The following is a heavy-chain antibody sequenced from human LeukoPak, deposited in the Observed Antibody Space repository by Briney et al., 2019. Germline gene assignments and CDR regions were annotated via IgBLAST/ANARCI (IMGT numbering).Heavy chain of an antibody. CDR2: KKQDGSEK. CDR1: GFTFSSYW. D-gene: IGHD4-11*01. Sequence: GGSLRLSRAASGFTFSSYWMSWVRQAPGKGLEWVANKKQDGSEKYYVDSVKGRFTISRDNAKNSLYLQMNSLRAEDTAVYYCATTTTVPYYYYYYMDVWGKGTTVTVSS. J-gene: IGHJ6*03. CDR3: ATTTTVPYYYYYYMDV. V-gene: IGHV3-7*01.